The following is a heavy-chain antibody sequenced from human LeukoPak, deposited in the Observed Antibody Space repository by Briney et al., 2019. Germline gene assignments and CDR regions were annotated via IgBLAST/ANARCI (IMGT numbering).Heavy chain of an antibody. CDR3: AKVTYDSSGYDY. CDR2: ISGSGGST. J-gene: IGHJ4*02. Sequence: GGSLRLSCAASGFTFSSYAMSWVRQAPGKGLEWVPAISGSGGSTYYADSVKGRFTISRDNSKNTLYLQMNSLRAEDTAVYYCAKVTYDSSGYDYWGQGTLVTVSS. CDR1: GFTFSSYA. D-gene: IGHD3-22*01. V-gene: IGHV3-23*01.